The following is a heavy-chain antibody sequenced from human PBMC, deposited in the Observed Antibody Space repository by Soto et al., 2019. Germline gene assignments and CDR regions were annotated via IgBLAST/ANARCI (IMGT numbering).Heavy chain of an antibody. CDR2: IYPGDSDT. CDR3: ARSPYWNAGFTAFDI. J-gene: IGHJ3*02. CDR1: GYSFTSYW. Sequence: PGESLKISCKGSGYSFTSYWIGWVRQMPGKGLEWMGIIYPGDSDTRYSPSFQGQVTISADKSISTAYLQWSSLKASDTAMYYCARSPYWNAGFTAFDIWGQGTMVTVSS. D-gene: IGHD1-1*01. V-gene: IGHV5-51*01.